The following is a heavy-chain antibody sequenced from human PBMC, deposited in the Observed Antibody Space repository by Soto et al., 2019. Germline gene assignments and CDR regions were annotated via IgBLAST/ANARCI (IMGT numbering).Heavy chain of an antibody. V-gene: IGHV4-31*03. CDR2: IYYSGST. D-gene: IGHD3-9*01. CDR3: ARWHYDILTGSYPPFDY. Sequence: QVQLQESGPGLVKPSQTLSLTCTVSGGSISSGGYYWSWIRQHPGKGLEWIGYIYYSGSTYYNPSLKSRVTISVDTSKNQFSLKLSSVTAADTAVYYCARWHYDILTGSYPPFDYWGQGTLATVSS. CDR1: GGSISSGGYY. J-gene: IGHJ4*02.